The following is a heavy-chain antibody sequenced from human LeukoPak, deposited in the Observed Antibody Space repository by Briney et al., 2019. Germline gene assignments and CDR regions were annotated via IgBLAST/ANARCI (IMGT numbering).Heavy chain of an antibody. Sequence: GGSLRLSCAASGFTFTMFGMNWVRQAPGKGLEWVSGISWNSGSIGYADSVKGRFTISRDNAKNSLYLQMNSLRAADTALYYCAKDRRNDFDFWGQGTLVTVSS. J-gene: IGHJ4*02. CDR2: ISWNSGSI. D-gene: IGHD1-14*01. CDR1: GFTFTMFG. V-gene: IGHV3-9*01. CDR3: AKDRRNDFDF.